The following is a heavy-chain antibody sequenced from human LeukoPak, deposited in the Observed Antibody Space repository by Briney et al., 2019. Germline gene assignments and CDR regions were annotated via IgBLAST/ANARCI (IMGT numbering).Heavy chain of an antibody. J-gene: IGHJ6*02. V-gene: IGHV4-34*01. CDR3: ARGYYDFWSGYYYYYYGMAV. D-gene: IGHD3-3*01. Sequence: SETLSLTCAVYGRSFSGYYWSWIRQPPGKGLEWIGEINHSGSTNYNPSLKSRVTISVDTSKNQFSLKLSSVTAADTAVYYCARGYYDFWSGYYYYYYGMAVWGQGTTVTVSS. CDR1: GRSFSGYY. CDR2: INHSGST.